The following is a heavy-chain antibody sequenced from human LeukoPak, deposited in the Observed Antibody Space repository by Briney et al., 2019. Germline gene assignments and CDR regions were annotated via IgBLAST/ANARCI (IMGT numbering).Heavy chain of an antibody. CDR1: GGTFSSYA. D-gene: IGHD3-3*01. J-gene: IGHJ4*02. CDR2: IIPIFGTA. V-gene: IGHV1-69*05. Sequence: ASVKVSCKASGGTFSSYAISWVRQAPGQGLGWMGRIIPIFGTANYAQKFQGRVTITTDESTSTAYMELSSLRSEDTAVYYCARNKYYDFWSGYYELDYWGQGTLVTVSS. CDR3: ARNKYYDFWSGYYELDY.